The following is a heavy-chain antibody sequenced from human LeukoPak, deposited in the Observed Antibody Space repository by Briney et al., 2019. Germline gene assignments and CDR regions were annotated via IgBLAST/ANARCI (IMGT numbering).Heavy chain of an antibody. CDR1: GFTFSSYG. J-gene: IGHJ4*02. Sequence: GGSLRLSCAASGFTFSSYGMSWVRQAPGKGLEWVSAISDSGGSTYYADSVKGRFTISRDNSKNTLYLQMNSLRAEDTAVYYCAIALFYTSGSNFDYWGQGALVTVSS. D-gene: IGHD6-19*01. CDR2: ISDSGGST. CDR3: AIALFYTSGSNFDY. V-gene: IGHV3-23*01.